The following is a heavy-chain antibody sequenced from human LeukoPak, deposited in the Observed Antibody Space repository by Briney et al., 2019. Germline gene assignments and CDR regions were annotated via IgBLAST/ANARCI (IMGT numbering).Heavy chain of an antibody. CDR2: TSSSGSTI. CDR1: GFTFSSYS. V-gene: IGHV3-48*04. CDR3: AELGITMIGGV. J-gene: IGHJ6*04. Sequence: PGGSQRLSCGASGFTFSSYSMNWVRQSPGKGLEWVSYTSSSGSTIYYADSVKGRFTISRDNAKNSLSLQMNSLRAEDTAVYYCAELGITMIGGVWGKGTTVTISS. D-gene: IGHD3-10*02.